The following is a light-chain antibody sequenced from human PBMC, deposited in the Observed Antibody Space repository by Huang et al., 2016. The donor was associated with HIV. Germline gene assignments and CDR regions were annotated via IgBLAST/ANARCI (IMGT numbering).Light chain of an antibody. J-gene: IGKJ2*01. Sequence: EIVMTQSPATLSVSPGERATLSCRASPSVSSNLAWYQQKPGQAPRLLMYGASTRASGIPARFSGSGAGTEFTLTISSLQSEDFAVYYCQQYNNWPYTFGQGTKLEIK. CDR1: PSVSSN. V-gene: IGKV3-15*01. CDR2: GAS. CDR3: QQYNNWPYT.